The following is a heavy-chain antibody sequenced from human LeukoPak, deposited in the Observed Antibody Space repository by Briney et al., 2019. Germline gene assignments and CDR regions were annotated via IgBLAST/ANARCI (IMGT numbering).Heavy chain of an antibody. Sequence: SETLSLTCSVSGGSISSYYWSWIRQPPGKGLEWIGYIYYSGNTNYNPSLKSRVTISADTSKNQFSLKLNSVTAADTAVYYCARHLRSVYDPRAFDYWGQGTLVTVSS. CDR3: ARHLRSVYDPRAFDY. V-gene: IGHV4-59*08. CDR2: IYYSGNT. D-gene: IGHD5/OR15-5a*01. CDR1: GGSISSYY. J-gene: IGHJ4*02.